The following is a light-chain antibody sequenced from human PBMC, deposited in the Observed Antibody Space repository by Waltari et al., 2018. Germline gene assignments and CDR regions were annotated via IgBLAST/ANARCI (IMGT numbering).Light chain of an antibody. J-gene: IGKJ1*01. CDR1: QSGGSN. Sequence: EIVMTQSPATLSVSPGERATLSCRASQSGGSNLAWYHQKPGQAPALRIFGASASAPAIPARVSGRGSGTEFTLTISSLQSEEFAVYFCQQYDKWLWTFGQGTTVEIK. V-gene: IGKV3-15*01. CDR3: QQYDKWLWT. CDR2: GAS.